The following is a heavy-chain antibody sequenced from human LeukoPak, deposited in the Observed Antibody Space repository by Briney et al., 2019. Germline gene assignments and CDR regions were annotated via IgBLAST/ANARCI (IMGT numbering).Heavy chain of an antibody. D-gene: IGHD3-22*01. CDR3: ARGGDYYDTTPGGY. CDR1: GGPISSHY. J-gene: IGHJ4*02. Sequence: PSETLSLTCTVSGGPISSHYWSWIRQPPGKGLEWIGCIYYSGSTNYNPSLKSRVTISVDTSKNQFSLKLSSVTAADTAVYYCARGGDYYDTTPGGYWGQGTLVTVSS. CDR2: IYYSGST. V-gene: IGHV4-59*11.